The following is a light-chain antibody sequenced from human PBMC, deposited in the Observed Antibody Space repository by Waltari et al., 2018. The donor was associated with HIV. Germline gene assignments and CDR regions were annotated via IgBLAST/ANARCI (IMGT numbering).Light chain of an antibody. CDR2: SNN. Sequence: QFVLTQPPSASGTPGQRVTISCSGSSSNIGSYTVNWYQQLPGTAPKLLIDSNNQRPSGVPGRFSGSKSGTSASLAISGLQSEDEADYYCAAWDDSLNGWVFGGGTKLTVL. CDR1: SSNIGSYT. J-gene: IGLJ3*02. CDR3: AAWDDSLNGWV. V-gene: IGLV1-44*01.